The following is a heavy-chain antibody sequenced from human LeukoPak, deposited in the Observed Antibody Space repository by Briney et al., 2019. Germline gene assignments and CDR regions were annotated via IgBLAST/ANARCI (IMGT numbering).Heavy chain of an antibody. D-gene: IGHD4-17*01. CDR3: ASKVDYGDYDY. J-gene: IGHJ4*02. CDR1: GFTFSRYW. Sequence: PGGSLRLSCAVSGFTFSRYWMTWVRQAPGKGLEWVSSISSSSYIYYADSVKGRFTISRDNAKNSLYLQTNSLRAEDTAVYYCASKVDYGDYDYWGQGTLVTVSS. V-gene: IGHV3-21*01. CDR2: ISSSSYI.